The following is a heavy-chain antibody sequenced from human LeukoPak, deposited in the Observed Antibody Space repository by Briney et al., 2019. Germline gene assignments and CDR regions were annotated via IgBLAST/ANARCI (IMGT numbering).Heavy chain of an antibody. CDR3: AREGETAAAGFDY. Sequence: GGSLRLSCAASGFTFSSYAMHWVRQAPGKGLEWVAVISYDGSNKYYADSVKGRFTISRDNSKNTLYLQMNSLRAEDTAVYYCAREGETAAAGFDYWGQGTLVTVSS. V-gene: IGHV3-30*01. J-gene: IGHJ4*02. D-gene: IGHD6-13*01. CDR1: GFTFSSYA. CDR2: ISYDGSNK.